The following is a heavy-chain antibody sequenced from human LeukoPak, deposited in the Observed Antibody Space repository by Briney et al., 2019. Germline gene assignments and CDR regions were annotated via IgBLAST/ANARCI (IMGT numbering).Heavy chain of an antibody. CDR3: ARGRGGHSYGYYFDY. CDR1: GFTFSSYA. D-gene: IGHD5-18*01. V-gene: IGHV3-30-3*01. J-gene: IGHJ4*02. Sequence: GRSLRLSCAASGFTFSSYAMHWVRQAPGKGLEWVAVISYDGSNKYYADSVKGRFTISRDNSKNTLYLQMNSLRAEDTAVYYCARGRGGHSYGYYFDYWGQGTLVTVSS. CDR2: ISYDGSNK.